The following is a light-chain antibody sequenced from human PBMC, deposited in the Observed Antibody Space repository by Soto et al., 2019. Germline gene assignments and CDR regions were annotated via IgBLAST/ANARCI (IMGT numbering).Light chain of an antibody. CDR2: AAS. V-gene: IGKV1-27*01. Sequence: DIQMTQSPTSLSASVGDRVTITCRASQGIRNLVAWYQQKPGKAPKLLIYAASTLQSGVPSRFSGSGSGTDFTLTINSLQPDDVATYSYQKYSSVPVFGPGTKVEIK. CDR3: QKYSSVPV. J-gene: IGKJ3*01. CDR1: QGIRNL.